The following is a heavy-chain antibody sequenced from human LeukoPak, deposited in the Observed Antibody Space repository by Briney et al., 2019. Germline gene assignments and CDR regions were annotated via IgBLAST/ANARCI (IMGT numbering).Heavy chain of an antibody. J-gene: IGHJ4*02. V-gene: IGHV3-23*01. D-gene: IGHD5-18*01. Sequence: PGGSLRLSCAASGFTLSSYAMSWVRQAPGRGLDWVSGITGTGGSTYYADSVKGRFTMSRDNSKKTLDLQMNSLRAEDTAVYYCAKVGGQRIQLWPHDYWGQGTLVTVSS. CDR2: ITGTGGST. CDR1: GFTLSSYA. CDR3: AKVGGQRIQLWPHDY.